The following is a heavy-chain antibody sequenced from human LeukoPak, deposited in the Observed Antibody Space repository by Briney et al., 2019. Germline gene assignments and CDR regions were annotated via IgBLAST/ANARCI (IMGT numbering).Heavy chain of an antibody. CDR3: ARDLAVADVYFYYGMDV. V-gene: IGHV3-33*01. Sequence: GGSLRLSCSISGFTFDSFGIHWVRQAPGKGLEWLAVIWYDGGEKHYADSVKGRLTISREHSKSTVFLQMSSLRAEDTGVYYCARDLAVADVYFYYGMDVWGQGTTVTVS. CDR1: GFTFDSFG. J-gene: IGHJ6*02. CDR2: IWYDGGEK. D-gene: IGHD6-19*01.